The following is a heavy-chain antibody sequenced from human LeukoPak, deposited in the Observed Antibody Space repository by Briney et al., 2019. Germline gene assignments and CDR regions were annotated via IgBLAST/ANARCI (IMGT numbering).Heavy chain of an antibody. J-gene: IGHJ5*02. D-gene: IGHD3-3*01. CDR2: INHSGST. CDR3: ARGPGSITIFGVAIRGGWFDP. CDR1: GGSFSGYY. Sequence: PSETLSLTCAVYGGSFSGYYWSWIRQPPGKGLEWIGEINHSGSTNYNPSLKSRVTISVDTSKNQFSLKLSSVTAADTAVYYCARGPGSITIFGVAIRGGWFDPWGQGTLVTVSS. V-gene: IGHV4-34*01.